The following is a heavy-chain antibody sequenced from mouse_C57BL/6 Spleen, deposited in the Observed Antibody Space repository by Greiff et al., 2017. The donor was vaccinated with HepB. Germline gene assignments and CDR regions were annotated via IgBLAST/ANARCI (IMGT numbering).Heavy chain of an antibody. CDR1: GYTFTDYY. J-gene: IGHJ4*01. CDR3: ASYDGYYGAMDY. D-gene: IGHD2-3*01. Sequence: EVQVVESGPVLVKPGASVKMSCKASGYTFTDYYMNWVKQSHGKSLEWIGVINPYNGGTSYNQKFKGKATLTVDKSSSTAYMELNSLTSEDSAVYYCASYDGYYGAMDYWGQGTSVTVSS. CDR2: INPYNGGT. V-gene: IGHV1-19*01.